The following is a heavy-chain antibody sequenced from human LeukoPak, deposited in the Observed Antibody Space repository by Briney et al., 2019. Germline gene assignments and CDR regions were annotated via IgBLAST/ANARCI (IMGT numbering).Heavy chain of an antibody. D-gene: IGHD3-22*01. CDR3: ARGSTYYDSSGQVPFDY. CDR2: ISHDGSSK. V-gene: IGHV3-30-3*01. CDR1: GFTFSSYV. Sequence: GGSLRLSCAASGFTFSSYVMHWVRQAPGKRLEWVAVISHDGSSKYYADSVKGRFTISRDNAKNSLYLQMNSLRAEDTAVYYCARGSTYYDSSGQVPFDYWGQGTLVTVSS. J-gene: IGHJ4*02.